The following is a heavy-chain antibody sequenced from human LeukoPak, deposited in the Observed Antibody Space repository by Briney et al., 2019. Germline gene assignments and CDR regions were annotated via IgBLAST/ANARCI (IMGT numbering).Heavy chain of an antibody. Sequence: PGGSLRLSCAASGFTFNIFGMHWVRQVPGNGLEWVAVLWADGSTAHYADPVKGRFTISRDNAKNSLYLHMNSLRAEDTAVYYCARGARGYTYGRFDYWGQGTLVTVSS. J-gene: IGHJ4*02. CDR2: LWADGSTA. V-gene: IGHV3-33*01. CDR1: GFTFNIFG. D-gene: IGHD5-18*01. CDR3: ARGARGYTYGRFDY.